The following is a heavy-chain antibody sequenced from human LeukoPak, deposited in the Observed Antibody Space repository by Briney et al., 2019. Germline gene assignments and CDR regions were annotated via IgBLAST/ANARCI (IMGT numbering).Heavy chain of an antibody. D-gene: IGHD2-8*01. CDR1: GGSISSHY. Sequence: SETLSLTCTVSGGSISSHYWSWIRQPPGKGLEWIGYIYYSGSTNYNPSLKSRVTISVDTSKNQFSLKLSSVTAADTAVYYCARSIYCTNGVCSDYWGQGTLVTVSS. V-gene: IGHV4-59*11. J-gene: IGHJ4*02. CDR3: ARSIYCTNGVCSDY. CDR2: IYYSGST.